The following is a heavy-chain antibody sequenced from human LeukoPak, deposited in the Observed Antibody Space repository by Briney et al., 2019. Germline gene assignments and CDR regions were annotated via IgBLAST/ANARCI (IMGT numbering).Heavy chain of an antibody. V-gene: IGHV1-3*01. Sequence: GASVKVSCTASGYTFTSYAIHWVRQAPGQRLERMGWISAGNGNTKYSQNFQGRVTFISNTSATTAFMELGSLRSEDAAVYYCARDSGSGSNDYWGQGTLVTVSS. CDR1: GYTFTSYA. CDR3: ARDSGSGSNDY. CDR2: ISAGNGNT. D-gene: IGHD1-26*01. J-gene: IGHJ4*02.